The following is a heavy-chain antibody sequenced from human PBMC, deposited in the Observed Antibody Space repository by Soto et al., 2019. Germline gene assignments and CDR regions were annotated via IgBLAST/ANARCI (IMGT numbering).Heavy chain of an antibody. Sequence: PSETLSLTCTVSGGSISSSSYYWGWIRQPPGKGLEWIGSIYYSGSTYYNPSLKSRVTISVDTSKNQFSLKLSSVTAADTAVYYCARLARDIVVVPAALSTRPTTFDYWGQGTLVTVSS. CDR2: IYYSGST. V-gene: IGHV4-39*01. D-gene: IGHD2-2*01. CDR3: ARLARDIVVVPAALSTRPTTFDY. CDR1: GGSISSSSYY. J-gene: IGHJ4*02.